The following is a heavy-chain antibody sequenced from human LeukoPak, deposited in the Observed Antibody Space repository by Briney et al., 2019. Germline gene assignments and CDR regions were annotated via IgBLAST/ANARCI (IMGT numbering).Heavy chain of an antibody. V-gene: IGHV1-24*01. Sequence: ASVKVSCKVSGYTLTELSMNWVRQAPGKGLEWMGGFDPEDGETIYAQKFQGRVTMTEDTSTDTAYMELSSLRSEDTAVYYCATEPIRLMDNYYYYMDVWGKGTTVTVSS. CDR1: GYTLTELS. D-gene: IGHD2-2*03. CDR3: ATEPIRLMDNYYYYMDV. J-gene: IGHJ6*03. CDR2: FDPEDGET.